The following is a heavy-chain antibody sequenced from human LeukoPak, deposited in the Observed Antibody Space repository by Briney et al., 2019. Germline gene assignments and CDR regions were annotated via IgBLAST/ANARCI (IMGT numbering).Heavy chain of an antibody. CDR2: INHSGST. V-gene: IGHV4-34*01. J-gene: IGHJ5*02. CDR3: ARRLWPAPYYYDGSGYPVNWFDP. D-gene: IGHD3-22*01. Sequence: PSETLSLTCAVYGGSFSGYYWSWIRQPPGKGLEWIGEINHSGSTNYNPSLKSRVTISVDTSKNQFSLKLSSVTAADTAVYYCARRLWPAPYYYDGSGYPVNWFDPWGQGTLVTVSS. CDR1: GGSFSGYY.